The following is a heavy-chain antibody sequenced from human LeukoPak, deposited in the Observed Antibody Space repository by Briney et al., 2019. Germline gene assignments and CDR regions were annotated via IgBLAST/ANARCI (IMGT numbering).Heavy chain of an antibody. J-gene: IGHJ6*02. CDR1: GGTFSSYA. Sequence: ASVKVSCKASGGTFSSYAISWVRQAPGQGLEWMGGIIPIFGTANYAQKFQGRVTITADESTSTAYMELSSLRSKDTAVYYCAREQHYYYYYGMDVWGQGTTVTVSS. V-gene: IGHV1-69*13. CDR3: AREQHYYYYYGMDV. CDR2: IIPIFGTA. D-gene: IGHD1-1*01.